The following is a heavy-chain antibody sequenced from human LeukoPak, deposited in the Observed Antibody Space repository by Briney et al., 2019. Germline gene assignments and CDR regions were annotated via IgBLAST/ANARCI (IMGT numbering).Heavy chain of an antibody. Sequence: GGSLRLSCVASGFTFNTYGMNWVRQAPGKGLEWVSFLRYDGKNQYYADSVKGRFTISRDNPNNTVYLQMNSLRPEDTAVYYCAKDPVAGAPTYYFDNWGQGTRVTVSS. CDR1: GFTFNTYG. CDR2: LRYDGKNQ. V-gene: IGHV3-30*02. D-gene: IGHD6-19*01. J-gene: IGHJ4*02. CDR3: AKDPVAGAPTYYFDN.